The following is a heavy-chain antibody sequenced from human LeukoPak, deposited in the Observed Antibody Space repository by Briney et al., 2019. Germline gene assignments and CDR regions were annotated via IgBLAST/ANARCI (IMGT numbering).Heavy chain of an antibody. V-gene: IGHV3-23*01. CDR3: AKDRFDYYGSGTVFDY. CDR2: ISGSGGST. CDR1: GFTFSSYA. J-gene: IGHJ4*02. Sequence: PAGSLRLSCAASGFTFSSYAMSWVRQAPGKGLEWVSAISGSGGSTYCADSVKGRFTISRDNSKNTLYLQMNSLRAEDTAVYYCAKDRFDYYGSGTVFDYWGQGTLVTVSS. D-gene: IGHD3-10*01.